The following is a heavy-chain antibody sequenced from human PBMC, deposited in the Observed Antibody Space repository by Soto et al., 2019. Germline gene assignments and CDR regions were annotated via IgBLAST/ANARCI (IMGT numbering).Heavy chain of an antibody. J-gene: IGHJ4*02. CDR2: INAGNGNT. D-gene: IGHD5-12*01. CDR1: GYTFSSYA. Sequence: QVQLVQSGAEEKKPGASVKVSCKASGYTFSSYAMDWVRQAPGQRLEWMGWINAGNGNTKYSPKFQGRVTISRDTSGSTAYMELSSQRSEDAGVYYCARDLGWLQFGYWGQGTLVTVSS. CDR3: ARDLGWLQFGY. V-gene: IGHV1-3*05.